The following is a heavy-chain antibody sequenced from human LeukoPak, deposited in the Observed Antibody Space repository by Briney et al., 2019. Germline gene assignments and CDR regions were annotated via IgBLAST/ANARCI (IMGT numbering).Heavy chain of an antibody. CDR1: GGSIGSYD. Sequence: SETLSLTCTVSGGSIGSYDWIWIRQPAGKGLEWIGRINSNGDTVYNPSLKSRATMSLDMTNNQFSLMLSSVTAADTAVYYCARDRGLDGSDQLDSWGPGTLVTVSS. J-gene: IGHJ5*01. V-gene: IGHV4-4*07. CDR3: ARDRGLDGSDQLDS. CDR2: INSNGDT. D-gene: IGHD3-10*01.